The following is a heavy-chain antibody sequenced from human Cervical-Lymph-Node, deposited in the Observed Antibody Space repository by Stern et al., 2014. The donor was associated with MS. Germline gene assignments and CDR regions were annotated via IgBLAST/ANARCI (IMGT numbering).Heavy chain of an antibody. CDR1: GFTFSNSA. V-gene: IGHV3-23*01. Sequence: EVQLLESGGGLVQPGGSLRLSCATSGFTFSNSAMSWVRQAPGKGLEWVSHFSGSGGSNTYYADSVKGRFTISRDNSKNTLYLQMNSLRAEDTAIYYCARSDCGGDCHLLDSWGQGTLVTVSS. CDR3: ARSDCGGDCHLLDS. J-gene: IGHJ4*02. CDR2: FSGSGGSNT. D-gene: IGHD2-21*02.